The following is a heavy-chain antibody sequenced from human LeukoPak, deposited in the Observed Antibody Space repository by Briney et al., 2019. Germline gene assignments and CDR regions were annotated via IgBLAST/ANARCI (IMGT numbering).Heavy chain of an antibody. CDR2: ISNDGGGT. J-gene: IGHJ5*02. V-gene: IGHV3-23*01. D-gene: IGHD2-21*02. CDR3: AKGSGGYFADL. CDR1: GFTFNNYG. Sequence: GGSLRLSCAASGFTFNNYGLIWVRQAPGKGLEWVAAISNDGGGTMYAAFVEGRFTISRDNSKNTLFLQMNSLRAVDTALYYCAKGSGGYFADLWGQGTLVTVSS.